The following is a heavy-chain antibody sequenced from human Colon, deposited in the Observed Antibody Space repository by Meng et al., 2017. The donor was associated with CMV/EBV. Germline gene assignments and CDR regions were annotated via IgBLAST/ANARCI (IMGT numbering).Heavy chain of an antibody. D-gene: IGHD1-26*01. CDR2: ITADRRFM. CDR3: AARSAFDY. CDR1: GFNFNSFA. J-gene: IGHJ4*02. V-gene: IGHV3-21*06. Sequence: GESLKISCVASGFNFNSFAMNWVRQAPGKGLEWVAAITADRRFMYYADSVKGRFVISRDNAKNSLFLQMSYLSADDTAVYYCAARSAFDYWGQGTLVTVSS.